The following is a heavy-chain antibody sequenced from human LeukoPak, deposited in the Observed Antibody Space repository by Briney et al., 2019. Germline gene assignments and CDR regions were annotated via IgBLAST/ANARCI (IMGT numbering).Heavy chain of an antibody. J-gene: IGHJ3*02. V-gene: IGHV3-23*01. CDR2: ISASGGST. D-gene: IGHD3-9*01. CDR3: AKDPVRYFDWASPDAFDI. CDR1: GFTFSNSA. Sequence: GGSLRLSCAASGFTFSNSAMNWVRQAPGKGLEWVSAISASGGSTYYADSVKGRFTISRDNSKNTLYLQMNSLRAEDTAVYYCAKDPVRYFDWASPDAFDIWGQGTMVTVSS.